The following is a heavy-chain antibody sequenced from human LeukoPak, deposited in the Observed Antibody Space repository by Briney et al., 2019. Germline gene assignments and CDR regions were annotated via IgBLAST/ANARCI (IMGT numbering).Heavy chain of an antibody. D-gene: IGHD3-22*01. V-gene: IGHV3-7*01. CDR1: GFTFSSYW. CDR3: ARGYYEGGMGFDY. CDR2: IKQDGSEK. Sequence: GGSLRLSCAASGFTFSSYWMSWVRQAPGKGLEWVANIKQDGSEKYYVDSVKGRFTISRDNAKNSLYLQMNSLRAEDTAVYYCARGYYEGGMGFDYWGQGTLVTVSS. J-gene: IGHJ4*02.